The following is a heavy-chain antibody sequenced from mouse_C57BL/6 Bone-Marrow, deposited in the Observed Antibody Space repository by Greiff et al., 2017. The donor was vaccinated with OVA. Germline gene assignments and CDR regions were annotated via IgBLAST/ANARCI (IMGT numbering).Heavy chain of an antibody. CDR3: ARREGDYYGSSEWYFDV. J-gene: IGHJ1*03. Sequence: VQLQQSGAELVKPGASVKLSCKASGYTFTEYTIHWVKQRSGQGLEWIGCFYPGSGSIKYNEKFKDKATLTVDKSSSTVYMELSRLTSEDSAVYFCARREGDYYGSSEWYFDVWGTGTTVTVSS. D-gene: IGHD1-1*01. V-gene: IGHV1-62-2*01. CDR1: GYTFTEYT. CDR2: FYPGSGSI.